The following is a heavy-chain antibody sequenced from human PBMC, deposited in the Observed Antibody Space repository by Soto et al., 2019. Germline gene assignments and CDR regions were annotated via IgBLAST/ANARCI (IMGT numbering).Heavy chain of an antibody. D-gene: IGHD4-17*01. CDR3: ARRYLPRFSYGGMDV. V-gene: IGHV5-51*01. CDR2: IYPFYSDT. CDR1: GYSFTSYW. J-gene: IGHJ6*02. Sequence: PGESLKISCKGSGYSFTSYWICWVRQMPVKGLELMGIIYPFYSDTRDSPSFQGHVTISSYNSISTSYLQLISLKSSDTAMYDCARRYLPRFSYGGMDVWGQGTTVTVSS.